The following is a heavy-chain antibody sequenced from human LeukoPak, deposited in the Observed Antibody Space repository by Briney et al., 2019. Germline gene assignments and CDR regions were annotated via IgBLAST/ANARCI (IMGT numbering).Heavy chain of an antibody. Sequence: PSETLSHTCSVSGGSIKNYYWSWIRQPPGKGLEWLGNIYFGGTTDYNSSLKSRLTISADTFKNQLSLNLQSVTAADTATYYCARHRSDTGGKKGVNWFDPWGQGTLVTVSS. CDR2: IYFGGTT. J-gene: IGHJ5*02. CDR3: ARHRSDTGGKKGVNWFDP. V-gene: IGHV4-59*01. CDR1: GGSIKNYY. D-gene: IGHD4-23*01.